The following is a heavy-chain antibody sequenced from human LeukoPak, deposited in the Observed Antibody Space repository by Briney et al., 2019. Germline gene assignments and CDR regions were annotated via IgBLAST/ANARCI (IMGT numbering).Heavy chain of an antibody. CDR2: IYYSGST. D-gene: IGHD2-2*01. V-gene: IGHV4-59*01. CDR1: GGSISSYY. CDR3: ARADIVVVPAATPYWYFDL. J-gene: IGHJ2*01. Sequence: PSETLSLTCTVSGGSISSYYWSWIRQPPGKGLEWIGYIYYSGSTNYNPSLKSRVTISVDTSKNQFSLKLSSVTAADTAVYYCARADIVVVPAATPYWYFDLWGRGTLVTVSS.